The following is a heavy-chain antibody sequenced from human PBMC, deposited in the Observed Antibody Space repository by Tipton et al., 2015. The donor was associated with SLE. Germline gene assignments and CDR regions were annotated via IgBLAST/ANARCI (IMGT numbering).Heavy chain of an antibody. V-gene: IGHV4-38-2*02. CDR1: GYSITSDNY. J-gene: IGHJ4*02. Sequence: TLSLTCVVSGYSITSDNYWDWIRQPPGKGLEWIGSLFHSGSIYYNPSFESRVTLSIDTSKNQFSLKLTSVTAADTAVYYCAREKWNYDFWGGYYTGMYFDYWGQGTLVTVSS. CDR2: LFHSGSI. D-gene: IGHD3-3*01. CDR3: AREKWNYDFWGGYYTGMYFDY.